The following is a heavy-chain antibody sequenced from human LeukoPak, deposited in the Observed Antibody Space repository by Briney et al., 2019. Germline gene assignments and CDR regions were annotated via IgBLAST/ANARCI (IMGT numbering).Heavy chain of an antibody. J-gene: IGHJ4*02. Sequence: GGSLRLSCAASGFTFSSYGVHWVRQAPGKGLEWVAFIRYGGTNKYYADSVKGRFTISRDNSKNTLYLQMNSLRTEDTAVYYCAKGRVGYYNSGSPLFDYWGQGTLVTVSS. D-gene: IGHD3-10*01. CDR3: AKGRVGYYNSGSPLFDY. CDR2: IRYGGTNK. V-gene: IGHV3-30*02. CDR1: GFTFSSYG.